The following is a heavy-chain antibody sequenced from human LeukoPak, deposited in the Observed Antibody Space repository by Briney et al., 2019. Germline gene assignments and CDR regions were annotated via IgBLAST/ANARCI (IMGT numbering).Heavy chain of an antibody. Sequence: GGSLRLSCAASGFTFSSYAMSWVRQAPGKGLEWVSAISDSGGSTYYADSVKGRFTISRDNSKNTLYLQMNSLRAEDTAVYYCAKAVAAAGIRAIDYWGQGTLVTVSS. V-gene: IGHV3-23*01. CDR1: GFTFSSYA. CDR3: AKAVAAAGIRAIDY. J-gene: IGHJ4*02. CDR2: ISDSGGST. D-gene: IGHD6-13*01.